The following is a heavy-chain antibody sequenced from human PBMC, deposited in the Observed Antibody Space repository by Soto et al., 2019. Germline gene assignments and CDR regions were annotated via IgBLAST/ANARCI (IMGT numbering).Heavy chain of an antibody. J-gene: IGHJ6*02. CDR3: ERGRVPAAVYGMDV. Sequence: EVQLVESGGGLVQPGGSMRLFCAASGFIFNNYDMHWVRQATGKGLEWVSTIGTAGDTYYPGSVKGRFIISRENAKNSFYFKMNSLGAEDTAVYYWERGRVPAAVYGMDVWGQGTTVTVPS. CDR1: GFIFNNYD. V-gene: IGHV3-13*01. D-gene: IGHD2-2*01. CDR2: IGTAGDT.